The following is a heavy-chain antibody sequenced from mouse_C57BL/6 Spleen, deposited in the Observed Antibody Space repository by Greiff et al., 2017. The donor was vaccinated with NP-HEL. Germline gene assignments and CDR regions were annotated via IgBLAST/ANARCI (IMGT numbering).Heavy chain of an antibody. CDR2: IHPSDSDT. J-gene: IGHJ3*01. V-gene: IGHV1-74*01. CDR1: GYTFTSYW. D-gene: IGHD3-2*02. Sequence: QVQLQQPGAELVKPGASVKVSCKASGYTFTSYWMHWVKQRPGQGLEWIGRIHPSDSDTNYNQKFKGKATLTVDKSSSTAYMQLSSLTSEDSAVYYCAMGDSSGFFAYWGQGTLVTVSA. CDR3: AMGDSSGFFAY.